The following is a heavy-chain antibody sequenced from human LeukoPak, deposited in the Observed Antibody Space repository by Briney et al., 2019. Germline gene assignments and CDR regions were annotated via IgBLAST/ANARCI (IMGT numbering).Heavy chain of an antibody. CDR2: ISGSGGST. Sequence: GGSLRLSCTVSGFTLSSYEMSWIRQAPGKGLEWVSAISGSGGSTYYADSVKGRFTISRDNSKNTLYLQMNSLRAEDTAVYYCARAGRAYSSSWYWFDPWGQGTLVTVSS. V-gene: IGHV3-23*01. CDR1: GFTLSSYE. J-gene: IGHJ5*02. CDR3: ARAGRAYSSSWYWFDP. D-gene: IGHD6-13*01.